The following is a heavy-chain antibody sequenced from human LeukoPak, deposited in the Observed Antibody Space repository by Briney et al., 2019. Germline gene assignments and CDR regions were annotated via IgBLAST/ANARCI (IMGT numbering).Heavy chain of an antibody. CDR1: GYSFTSYW. Sequence: GESLKISCKGSGYSFTSYWIAWVRQMPGKGLEWLGLIYPGDSDLRYSPSFQGQVTISVDKSISTAYLQWSSLKASDTAMYYCARAHRGYCSSSNTCPYYMEEWGKGTTVTVSS. V-gene: IGHV5-51*01. J-gene: IGHJ6*03. CDR2: IYPGDSDL. CDR3: ARAHRGYCSSSNTCPYYMEE. D-gene: IGHD2-2*01.